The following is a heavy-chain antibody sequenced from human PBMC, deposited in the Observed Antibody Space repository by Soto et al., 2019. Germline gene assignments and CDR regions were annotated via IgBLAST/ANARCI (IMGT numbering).Heavy chain of an antibody. V-gene: IGHV4-39*01. CDR1: GGSISSSSYY. D-gene: IGHD6-13*01. J-gene: IGHJ4*02. Sequence: PSETLSLTCTVSGGSISSSSYYWGWIRQPPGKGLEWIGSIYYSGSTYYNPSLKSRVTISVDTSKNQFSLKLSSVTAADTAVYYCARSHSSSWYLGYYFDYWGQGTLVTGSS. CDR3: ARSHSSSWYLGYYFDY. CDR2: IYYSGST.